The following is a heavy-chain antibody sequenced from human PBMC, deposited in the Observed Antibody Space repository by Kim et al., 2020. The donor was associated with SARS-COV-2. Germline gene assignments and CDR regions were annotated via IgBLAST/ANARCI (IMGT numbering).Heavy chain of an antibody. V-gene: IGHV3-53*04. Sequence: GGSLRLSCAASGFTVSSNYMSWVRQAPGKGLEWVSVIYSGGSTYYADSVKGRFTISRHNSKNTLYLQMNSLRAEDTAVYYCARAGCSSTSCYSAHFDYWGQGTLVTVSA. CDR3: ARAGCSSTSCYSAHFDY. J-gene: IGHJ4*02. CDR2: IYSGGST. D-gene: IGHD2-2*01. CDR1: GFTVSSNY.